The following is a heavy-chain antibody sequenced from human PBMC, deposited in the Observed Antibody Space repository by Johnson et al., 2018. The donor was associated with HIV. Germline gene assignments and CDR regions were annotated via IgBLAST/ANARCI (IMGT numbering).Heavy chain of an antibody. J-gene: IGHJ3*02. CDR3: AKSTWELRHLDAFDI. CDR2: IGTAGDT. CDR1: GFTFSSYD. D-gene: IGHD1-26*01. Sequence: VQLVESGGGVVQPGRSLRLSCAASGFTFSSYDMHWVRQATGKGLEWVSAIGTAGDTYYPGSVKGRFTISRDNAKNSLYLQMNSLRAEDTAVYYCAKSTWELRHLDAFDIWGQGTMVTVSS. V-gene: IGHV3-13*01.